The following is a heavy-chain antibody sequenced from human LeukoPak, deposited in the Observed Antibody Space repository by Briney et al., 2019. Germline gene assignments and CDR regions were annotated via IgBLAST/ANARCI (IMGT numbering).Heavy chain of an antibody. J-gene: IGHJ4*02. D-gene: IGHD7-27*01. CDR2: ISAYNGNT. V-gene: IGHV1-18*01. CDR1: GYTFTSYG. Sequence: ASVKVSCKDSGYTFTSYGISWVRQAPGQGVEGMGWISAYNGNTNYAQKLQGRVTMTTDTSTSTAYMELRSLRSDDTAVYYCARAEFPWGFDYRGQGTLVTVSS. CDR3: ARAEFPWGFDY.